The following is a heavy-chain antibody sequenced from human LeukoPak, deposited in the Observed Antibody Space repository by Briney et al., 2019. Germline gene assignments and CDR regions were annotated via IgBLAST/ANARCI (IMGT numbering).Heavy chain of an antibody. CDR3: ATDGYCSGGSCYSYDN. D-gene: IGHD2-15*01. CDR2: SKSKTDGGTI. Sequence: PGGSLRLFCVASGLTFSKAWVTWVRQAPGKGLEWVGRSKSKTDGGTIDYGAPVKGRFSISRDDSKSTLYLQMNSLKTDDTAVYYCATDGYCSGGSCYSYDNWGQGTLVTVSS. V-gene: IGHV3-15*01. J-gene: IGHJ4*02. CDR1: GLTFSKAW.